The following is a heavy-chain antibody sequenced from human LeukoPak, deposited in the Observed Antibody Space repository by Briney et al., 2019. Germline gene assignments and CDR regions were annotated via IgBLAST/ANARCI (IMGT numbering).Heavy chain of an antibody. Sequence: ASVRVSFTGSGYTFTINYMHWGRQAPGEGGEWMGVINPSGSVTNYTQKLQERGTLTRDTSTNTVYMQVSSQGSEDTAVYYCARGRNTIFGVGGIGHGMDVWGQGTTVTVSS. CDR2: INPSGSVT. CDR1: GYTFTINY. J-gene: IGHJ6*02. CDR3: ARGRNTIFGVGGIGHGMDV. V-gene: IGHV1-46*01. D-gene: IGHD3-3*01.